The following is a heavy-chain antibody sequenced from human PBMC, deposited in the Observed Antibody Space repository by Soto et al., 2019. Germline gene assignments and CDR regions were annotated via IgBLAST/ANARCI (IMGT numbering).Heavy chain of an antibody. Sequence: GEALKISCRTSGYRFTSYLIAWVRHMPGKGLEWMGIIFPSDSDTRYSPSFQGQVTISADRSTSTVFLQWASLKASDTAVYFCARKDKSGYFNWFDPWGPGTLVTVSS. J-gene: IGHJ5*02. CDR1: GYRFTSYL. V-gene: IGHV5-51*01. D-gene: IGHD3-22*01. CDR2: IFPSDSDT. CDR3: ARKDKSGYFNWFDP.